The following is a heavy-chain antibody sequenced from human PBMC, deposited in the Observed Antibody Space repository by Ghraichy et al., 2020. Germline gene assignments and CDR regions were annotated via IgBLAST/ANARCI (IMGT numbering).Heavy chain of an antibody. D-gene: IGHD6-19*01. J-gene: IGHJ6*02. CDR2: IWYDGSNK. Sequence: GESLNISCAASGFTFSSYGMHWVRQAPGKGLEWVAVIWYDGSNKYYADSVKGRFTISRDNSKNTLYLQMNSLRAEDTAVYYCARDWSGIAVARYGMDVWGQGTTVTVSS. V-gene: IGHV3-33*01. CDR1: GFTFSSYG. CDR3: ARDWSGIAVARYGMDV.